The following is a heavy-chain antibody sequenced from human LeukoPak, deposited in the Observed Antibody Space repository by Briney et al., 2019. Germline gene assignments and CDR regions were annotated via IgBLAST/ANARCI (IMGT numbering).Heavy chain of an antibody. CDR3: AKQRSEVVVAATNY. D-gene: IGHD2-15*01. CDR2: IIGGGDTT. V-gene: IGHV3-23*01. J-gene: IGHJ4*02. Sequence: PGGSLRLSCAASGFTFSSYAMTWVRQAPGKGLEWVSSIIGGGDTTYYADSVRGRFTISRDNSKNTLSVQMNSLRAEDTAVYYCAKQRSEVVVAATNYWGQGTLVTVSS. CDR1: GFTFSSYA.